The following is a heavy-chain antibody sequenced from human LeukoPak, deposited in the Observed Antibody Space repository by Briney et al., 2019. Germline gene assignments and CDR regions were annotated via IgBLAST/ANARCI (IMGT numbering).Heavy chain of an antibody. J-gene: IGHJ6*02. D-gene: IGHD6-13*01. CDR1: GGTFTIYT. CDR2: IIPILGIA. Sequence: SVKVSSKASGGTFTIYTISWVRQAPGQGLEWMGRIIPILGIANYAQKFQGRVTITADKSTSTAYMELSSLRSEDTAVYYCARDLGAAADYYYYYGMDVWGQGTTVTVSS. V-gene: IGHV1-69*04. CDR3: ARDLGAAADYYYYYGMDV.